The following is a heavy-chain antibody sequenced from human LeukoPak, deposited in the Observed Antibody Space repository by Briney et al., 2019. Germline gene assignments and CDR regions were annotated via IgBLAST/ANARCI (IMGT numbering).Heavy chain of an antibody. CDR2: IYYSGST. D-gene: IGHD6-6*01. J-gene: IGHJ4*02. CDR1: GGSISSSSYY. CDR3: ARHAADSSSPDEFDY. Sequence: PSETLSLTCTVSGGSISSSSYYWGWIRQPPGEGLEWIGSIYYSGSTYYNPSLKSRVTISVDTSKNQFSLKLSSVTAADTAVYYCARHAADSSSPDEFDYWGQGTLVTVSS. V-gene: IGHV4-39*01.